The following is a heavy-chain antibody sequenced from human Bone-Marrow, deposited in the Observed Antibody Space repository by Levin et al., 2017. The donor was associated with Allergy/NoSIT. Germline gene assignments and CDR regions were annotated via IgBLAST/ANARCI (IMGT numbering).Heavy chain of an antibody. D-gene: IGHD4-23*01. CDR3: ARGPPITTVVTWYFDL. CDR2: IHHSGGT. CDR1: GGSFSNYY. Sequence: SETLSLTCAVYGGSFSNYYWTWIRQPPGKVLEWIGEIHHSGGTNYNPSLKSRVSISADTSKNQFSLKLSSATAADTAVYYCARGPPITTVVTWYFDLWGRGTPVTVSS. J-gene: IGHJ2*01. V-gene: IGHV4-34*01.